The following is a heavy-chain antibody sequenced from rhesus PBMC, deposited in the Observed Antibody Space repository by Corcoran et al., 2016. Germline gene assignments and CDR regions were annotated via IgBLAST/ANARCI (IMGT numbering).Heavy chain of an antibody. V-gene: IGHV3-136*01. D-gene: IGHD3-9*01. J-gene: IGHJ4*01. CDR2: NSYNGKTL. Sequence: EVQLVESGGGLVQPGGSLRLSCAASGFTFSSYDIRWVRQSPGKGLGWVSYNSYNGKTLYYADAVKCRFTIARDNAKNSLFLQMSSLRAEDTAVYYCTRVFPIYEDDYGYYPSPIVDYWGQGVLVTVSS. CDR3: TRVFPIYEDDYGYYPSPIVDY. CDR1: GFTFSSYD.